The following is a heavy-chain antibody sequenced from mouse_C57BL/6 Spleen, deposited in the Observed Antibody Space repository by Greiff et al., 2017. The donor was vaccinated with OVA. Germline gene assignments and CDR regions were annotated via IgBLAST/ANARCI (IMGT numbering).Heavy chain of an antibody. CDR1: GYTFTSYW. Sequence: QVQLQQPGAELVRPGTSVKLSCKASGYTFTSYWMHWVKPRPGQGLEWIGVIDPSDSYTNYNQKFKGKATLTVDTSSSTAYMQLSSLTSEDSAVYYCARFHYSNYAYAMDYWGQGTSVTVSS. CDR3: ARFHYSNYAYAMDY. CDR2: IDPSDSYT. V-gene: IGHV1-59*01. D-gene: IGHD2-5*01. J-gene: IGHJ4*01.